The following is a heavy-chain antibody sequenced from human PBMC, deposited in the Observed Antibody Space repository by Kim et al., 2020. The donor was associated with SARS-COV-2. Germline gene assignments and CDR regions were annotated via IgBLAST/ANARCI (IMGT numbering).Heavy chain of an antibody. Sequence: GGSLRLSCAASGFTFSSYGMHWVLQAPGKGLEWVAVISYDGSNKYYADSVKGRFTISRDNSKNKNTLYLQMNSLRAEDTAVYYCAKGGLHYDSSGDYYYYSVMDVWGQGTTVTVS. CDR2: ISYDGSNK. CDR1: GFTFSSYG. J-gene: IGHJ6*02. V-gene: IGHV3-30*18. D-gene: IGHD3-22*01. CDR3: AKGGLHYDSSGDYYYYSVMDV.